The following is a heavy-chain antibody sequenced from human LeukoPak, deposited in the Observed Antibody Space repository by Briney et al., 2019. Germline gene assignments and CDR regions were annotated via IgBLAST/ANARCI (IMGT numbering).Heavy chain of an antibody. Sequence: GGSLRLSCAASGFTVSSKYMSWVRQAPGKGLEWVSIIYSGGSTYYADSVKGRFTISRDNSKNTLYLQRNSLRAEDTAVYYCARDRTGQQLISRKEYYYMDVWGKGTTVTISS. J-gene: IGHJ6*03. V-gene: IGHV3-66*01. D-gene: IGHD6-13*01. CDR2: IYSGGST. CDR1: GFTVSSKY. CDR3: ARDRTGQQLISRKEYYYMDV.